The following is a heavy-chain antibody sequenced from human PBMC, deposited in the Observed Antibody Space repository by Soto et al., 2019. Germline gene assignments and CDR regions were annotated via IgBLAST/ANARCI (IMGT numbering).Heavy chain of an antibody. J-gene: IGHJ4*02. D-gene: IGHD3-22*01. V-gene: IGHV1-69*01. CDR3: ASHDSSGYYEVDY. CDR2: IIPMFGAP. Sequence: QVQLVQSGAEVKKPGSSVKVSCKASGGTFRSNGISWVRQAPGQGLEWMGGIIPMFGAPNYARKFADRVRITADESTDTSYMELRSLRYEDTALYYCASHDSSGYYEVDYWGQGTQVTVSA. CDR1: GGTFRSNG.